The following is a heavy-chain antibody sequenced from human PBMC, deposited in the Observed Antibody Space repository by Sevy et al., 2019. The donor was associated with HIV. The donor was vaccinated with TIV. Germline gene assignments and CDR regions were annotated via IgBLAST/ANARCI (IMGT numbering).Heavy chain of an antibody. V-gene: IGHV3-30*18. Sequence: GGSLRLSCAASGFTFSSYGMHWVRQAPGKGLEWVAVISYDGSNKYYADSVKGRFTISRDNSKNTLYLQMNSLRREDTAVYYCAKGARDGYDGVVGTDYWGQGTLVTVSS. D-gene: IGHD5-12*01. CDR1: GFTFSSYG. J-gene: IGHJ4*02. CDR2: ISYDGSNK. CDR3: AKGARDGYDGVVGTDY.